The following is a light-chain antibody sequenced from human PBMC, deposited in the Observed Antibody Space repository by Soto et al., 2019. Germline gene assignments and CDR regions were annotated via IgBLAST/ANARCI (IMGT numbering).Light chain of an antibody. V-gene: IGLV1-51*01. CDR2: DDS. Sequence: QSVLTQPPSVSAAPGQSVAISCSGSSSNVGNNVISWYQHFPGAAPKLLIYDDSQRPSGIPDRFSGSKSGTLATLVISGLQTGDEADYYCGTWDSGLNAYVFGTGTKLTVL. CDR1: SSNVGNNV. CDR3: GTWDSGLNAYV. J-gene: IGLJ1*01.